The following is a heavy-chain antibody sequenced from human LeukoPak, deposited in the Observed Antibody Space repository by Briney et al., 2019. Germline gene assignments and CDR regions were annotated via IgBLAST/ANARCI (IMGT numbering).Heavy chain of an antibody. CDR2: IYYSGST. D-gene: IGHD2-2*01. Sequence: PSETLSLTCTVSGGSISSYYWSWIRQPPGKGLEWIGFIYYSGSTNYNPSLKSRVTISVDTSKNQFSLKLSSVTAADAALYYCARVCASCYASYAFDIWGQGTMVTVSS. CDR3: ARVCASCYASYAFDI. V-gene: IGHV4-59*01. J-gene: IGHJ3*02. CDR1: GGSISSYY.